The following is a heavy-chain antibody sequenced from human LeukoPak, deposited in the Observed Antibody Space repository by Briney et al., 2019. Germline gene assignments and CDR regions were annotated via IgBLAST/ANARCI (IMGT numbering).Heavy chain of an antibody. J-gene: IGHJ4*02. CDR2: ISGSGYST. CDR1: GFTFSSYA. CDR3: TKEAVYSGYDYPDY. V-gene: IGHV3-23*01. D-gene: IGHD5-12*01. Sequence: GGSLRPSCAASGFTFSSYAMSWVRQAPGKGLEWVSAISGSGYSTYYADSVKGRFTISRHNSKNTLYLQMNSLRAEDTAVYYCTKEAVYSGYDYPDYWGQGTLVTVSS.